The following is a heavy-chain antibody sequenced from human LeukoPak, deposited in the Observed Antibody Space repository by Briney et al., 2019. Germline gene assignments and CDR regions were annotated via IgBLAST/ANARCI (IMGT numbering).Heavy chain of an antibody. CDR2: IYYSGMT. CDR1: GGSISSYY. J-gene: IGHJ4*02. V-gene: IGHV4-59*01. Sequence: KSSETLCLTCTVSGGSISSYYWSWIRQPPGKGLEWIGYIYYSGMTNYNPSLKSRVTISLDTSKNQFSLKLSSVTAADTAVYYCASADYDDYYIDFWGQGTLVTVSS. CDR3: ASADYDDYYIDF. D-gene: IGHD4-17*01.